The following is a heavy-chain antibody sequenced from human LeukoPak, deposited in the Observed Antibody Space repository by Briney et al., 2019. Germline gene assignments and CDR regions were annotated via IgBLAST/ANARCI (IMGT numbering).Heavy chain of an antibody. D-gene: IGHD2-21*02. Sequence: SETLSLTCTVSGGSISSYYWSWIRQPPGKGLEWIGYIYYSGSTNYNPSLKSRVTISVDTSKNQFSLKLSSVTAADTAVYYCARAPVDCGGDCYGPFDCWGQGTLVTVSS. CDR3: ARAPVDCGGDCYGPFDC. V-gene: IGHV4-59*01. J-gene: IGHJ4*02. CDR2: IYYSGST. CDR1: GGSISSYY.